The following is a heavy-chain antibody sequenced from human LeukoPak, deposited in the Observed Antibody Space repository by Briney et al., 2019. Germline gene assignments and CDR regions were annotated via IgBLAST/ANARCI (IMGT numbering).Heavy chain of an antibody. J-gene: IGHJ4*02. D-gene: IGHD6-19*01. CDR2: IYYSGST. CDR1: GGSISSGGYY. Sequence: SSETLSLTCTVSGGSISSGGYYWSWIRQPPGKGLEWIGYIYYSGSTNYNPSLKSRVTISVDTSKNQFSLKLSSVTAADTAVYYCARALAVAGRFYFDYWGQGTLVTVSS. V-gene: IGHV4-61*08. CDR3: ARALAVAGRFYFDY.